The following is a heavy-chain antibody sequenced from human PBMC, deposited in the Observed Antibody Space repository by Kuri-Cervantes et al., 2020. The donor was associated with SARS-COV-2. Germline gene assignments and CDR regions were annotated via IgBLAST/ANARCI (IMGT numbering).Heavy chain of an antibody. Sequence: GESLKISCAASGFTFDDYGMSWVRQAPGKGLEWVSSISSSSSYIYYADSVKGRFTISRDNAKNSLYLQMNSLRAEDTAVYYCARSGKRSTWNYFDYWGQGTLVTVSS. CDR2: ISSSSSYI. J-gene: IGHJ4*02. CDR3: ARSGKRSTWNYFDY. V-gene: IGHV3-21*01. D-gene: IGHD6-25*01. CDR1: GFTFDDYG.